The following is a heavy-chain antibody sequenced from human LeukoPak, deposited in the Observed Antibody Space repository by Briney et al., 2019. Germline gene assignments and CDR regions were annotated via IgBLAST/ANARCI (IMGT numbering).Heavy chain of an antibody. CDR3: AKDVGSGGDYYYGMDV. CDR2: ISWNSGSI. CDR1: GSTFDDYA. J-gene: IGHJ6*02. D-gene: IGHD3-10*01. Sequence: GGSLRLSCAASGSTFDDYAMHWVRQAPGKGLEWVSGISWNSGSIGYADSVKGRFTISRDNAKNSLYLQMNSLRAEDTALYYCAKDVGSGGDYYYGMDVWGQGTTVTVSS. V-gene: IGHV3-9*01.